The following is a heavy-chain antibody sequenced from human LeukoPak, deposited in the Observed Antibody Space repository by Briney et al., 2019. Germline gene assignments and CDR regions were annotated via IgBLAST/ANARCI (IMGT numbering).Heavy chain of an antibody. CDR3: ARDFYGGNSLYYFDY. CDR1: GYTFTGYY. D-gene: IGHD4-23*01. V-gene: IGHV1-2*02. J-gene: IGHJ4*02. CDR2: INPNSGDT. Sequence: GASVKVSCKASGYTFTGYYMHWVRQAPGQGLEWMGWINPNSGDTNYAQKFQGRVTMTRDTSISTAYMELSRLRSDGTAVYYCARDFYGGNSLYYFDYWGQGTLVTVSS.